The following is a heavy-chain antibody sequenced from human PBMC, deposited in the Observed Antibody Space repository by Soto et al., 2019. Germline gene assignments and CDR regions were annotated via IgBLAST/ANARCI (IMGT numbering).Heavy chain of an antibody. CDR3: ARIPRRIFGGVYGMDV. D-gene: IGHD3-3*01. CDR1: GVSISSYY. V-gene: IGHV4-59*08. CDR2: IYYSGST. Sequence: PSETLSLTCTVSGVSISSYYWSWIRQPPGKGLEWIGYIYYSGSTNYNPSLKSRVTISVDTSKNQFSLKLSSVTAADTAVYYCARIPRRIFGGVYGMDVWGQGTTVTVSS. J-gene: IGHJ6*02.